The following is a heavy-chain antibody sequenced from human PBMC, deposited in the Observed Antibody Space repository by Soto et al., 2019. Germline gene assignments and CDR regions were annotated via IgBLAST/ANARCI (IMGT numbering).Heavy chain of an antibody. CDR2: ISYDGSNK. D-gene: IGHD1-26*01. CDR1: GFTFSSYG. J-gene: IGHJ4*02. CDR3: AREVVGATTGSFDY. V-gene: IGHV3-30-3*01. Sequence: GGSLRLSCAASGFTFSSYGMHWGRQAPGKGLEWVAVISYDGSNKYYADSVKGRFTISRDNSKNTLYLQMNSLRAEDTAVYYCAREVVGATTGSFDYWGQGTLVTVSS.